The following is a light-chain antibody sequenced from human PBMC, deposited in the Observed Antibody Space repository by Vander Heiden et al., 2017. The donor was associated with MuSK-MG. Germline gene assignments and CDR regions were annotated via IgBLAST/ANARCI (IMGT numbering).Light chain of an antibody. CDR3: QQYNNWPPWT. CDR2: GAS. V-gene: IGKV3-15*01. J-gene: IGKJ1*01. Sequence: EMLIPQSPATLSVSPGERAPLSCRASQSVSSNLAWYQQKPGQAPRLLIYGASTRATGIPARFSGSGSGTEFTLTISSLQSEDFAVYYCQQYNNWPPWTFGQGTKVEIK. CDR1: QSVSSN.